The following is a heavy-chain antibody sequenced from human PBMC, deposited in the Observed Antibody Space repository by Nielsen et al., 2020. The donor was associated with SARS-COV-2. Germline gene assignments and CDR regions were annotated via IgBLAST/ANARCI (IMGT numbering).Heavy chain of an antibody. D-gene: IGHD3-3*02. Sequence: SETLSLTCNVSGDSMSSSDYYWAFHRQPPGRGLEWVGSIYYSGITYYIPSLKSRVTMSVDTSKNQFSLRLNSVTAADTAVYYCARLNRRILTPLALASLRFDFWGQGALVTVSS. CDR3: ARLNRRILTPLALASLRFDF. J-gene: IGHJ4*02. CDR1: GDSMSSSDYY. V-gene: IGHV4-39*01. CDR2: IYYSGIT.